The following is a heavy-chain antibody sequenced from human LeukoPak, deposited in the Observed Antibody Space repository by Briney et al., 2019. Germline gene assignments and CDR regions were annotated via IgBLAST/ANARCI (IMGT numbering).Heavy chain of an antibody. V-gene: IGHV1-69*13. J-gene: IGHJ6*02. CDR3: ARGLVVVTSFKYYYYGMDV. Sequence: ASLKVSCKASGGTFSSYAISWVRQAPGQGLEWMGGIIPIFGTANYAQKFQGRVTITADESTSTAYMELRSLRSDDTAVYYCARGLVVVTSFKYYYYGMDVWGQGTTVTVSS. CDR2: IIPIFGTA. D-gene: IGHD2-21*02. CDR1: GGTFSSYA.